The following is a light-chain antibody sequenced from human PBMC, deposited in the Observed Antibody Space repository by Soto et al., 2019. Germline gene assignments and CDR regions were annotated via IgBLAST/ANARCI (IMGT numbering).Light chain of an antibody. CDR1: QSVSSN. J-gene: IGKJ1*01. V-gene: IGKV3-15*01. CDR3: QQSTNWPGT. CDR2: DAS. Sequence: EIVMTQSPATLSVSPGERATLSCRASQSVSSNLAWYQQKPGQAPRFLIYDASTRATDIPTRFSGSGSGTEFTLTISSLQSEDFAVYYCQQSTNWPGTFGQGTKVEI.